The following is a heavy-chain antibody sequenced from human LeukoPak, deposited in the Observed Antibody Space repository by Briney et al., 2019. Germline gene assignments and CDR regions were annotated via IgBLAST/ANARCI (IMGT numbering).Heavy chain of an antibody. J-gene: IGHJ4*02. V-gene: IGHV3-23*01. CDR1: GFRFSDFA. Sequence: GGSLRLSCVASGFRFSDFAMSWVRQAPGKGLEWVSGISDSGRATYYTDSVKGRFTISRDNSKNTVNLQLNNVRAEDTALYFCARHYSFIRFWGQGMQVTVSS. CDR2: ISDSGRAT. CDR3: ARHYSFIRF. D-gene: IGHD5-18*01.